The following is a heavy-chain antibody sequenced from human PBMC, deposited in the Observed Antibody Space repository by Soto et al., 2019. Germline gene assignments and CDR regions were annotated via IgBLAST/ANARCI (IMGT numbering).Heavy chain of an antibody. V-gene: IGHV4-39*01. CDR1: GGSISSSSYY. J-gene: IGHJ4*02. CDR3: ARRPYYFDY. Sequence: SETLSLTCTVSGGSISSSSYYWGWIRQPPGKGLEWIGSIYYSGSTYYNPSLKSRVTISVDTSKNQFSLKLSSVTAADTAVYYCARRPYYFDYWGQGTLVTVSS. CDR2: IYYSGST.